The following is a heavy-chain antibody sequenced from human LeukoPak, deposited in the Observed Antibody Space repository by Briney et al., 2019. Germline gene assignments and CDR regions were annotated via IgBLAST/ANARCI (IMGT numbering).Heavy chain of an antibody. CDR1: GGTFSSYA. J-gene: IGHJ3*02. V-gene: IGHV1-69*05. Sequence: ASVKVSCKASGGTFSSYAISWVRQAPGQGLEWMGGIIPIFGTANYAQKFQGRVTITRNTSISTAYMELSSLRSEDTAVYYCARVRWPSNAFDIWGQGTMVTVSS. D-gene: IGHD4-23*01. CDR3: ARVRWPSNAFDI. CDR2: IIPIFGTA.